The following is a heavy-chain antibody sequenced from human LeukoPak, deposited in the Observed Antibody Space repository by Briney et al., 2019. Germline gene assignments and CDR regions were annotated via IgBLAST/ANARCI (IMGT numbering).Heavy chain of an antibody. V-gene: IGHV3-66*01. J-gene: IGHJ6*02. CDR2: IYSGGST. D-gene: IGHD6-19*01. Sequence: PGGYLRLSCAASGFTVSSNDMNWVRQAPGKGLEWVSVIYSGGSTFSVDSVKGRFTISRDNSKNTLYLQMNSLRAEDTALYYCARGAGAYNYYAMDVWGQGTTVTVSS. CDR3: ARGAGAYNYYAMDV. CDR1: GFTVSSND.